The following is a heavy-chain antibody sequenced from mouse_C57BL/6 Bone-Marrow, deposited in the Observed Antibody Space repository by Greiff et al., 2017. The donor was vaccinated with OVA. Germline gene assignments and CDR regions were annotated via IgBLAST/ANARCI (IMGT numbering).Heavy chain of an antibody. CDR3: ARRVVPLHWYFDV. Sequence: QVQLQQPGAELVMPGASVKLSCKASGYTFTSYWMHWVKQRPGQGLEWIGEIDPSDSYTNYNQKFKGKSTLTVDKSSSTAYMQLSSLTSEDSAVYYCARRVVPLHWYFDVWGTGTTVTVSS. CDR1: GYTFTSYW. D-gene: IGHD1-1*01. V-gene: IGHV1-69*01. CDR2: IDPSDSYT. J-gene: IGHJ1*03.